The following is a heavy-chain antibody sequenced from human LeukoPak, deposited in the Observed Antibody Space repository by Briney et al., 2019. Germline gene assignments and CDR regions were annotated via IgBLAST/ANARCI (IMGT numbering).Heavy chain of an antibody. CDR2: IIPIFGTA. CDR1: GGTFSSYA. J-gene: IGHJ6*03. Sequence: SVKVSCKASGGTFSSYAISWVRQAPGQGLEWMGGIIPIFGTANYAQKFQGRVTITADESTSTAYMELSSLRSEDTAVYYCARGLGYCSSTSCYTLPSYYYYYYMDVWGKGTTVTVSS. V-gene: IGHV1-69*01. D-gene: IGHD2-2*02. CDR3: ARGLGYCSSTSCYTLPSYYYYYYMDV.